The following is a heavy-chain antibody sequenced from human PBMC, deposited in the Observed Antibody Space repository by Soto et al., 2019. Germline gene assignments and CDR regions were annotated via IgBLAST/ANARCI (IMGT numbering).Heavy chain of an antibody. CDR3: ARGHYGSGSYYYFDS. V-gene: IGHV1-46*03. Sequence: APVKVACKESGYTITSNYMHWVRQAAGQGVEWMGIINPSGGSTSYAQKFQGRVTMTRDTSTSTVYMELSSLRSEDTAVYYCARGHYGSGSYYYFDSWGQATLVTVSS. D-gene: IGHD3-10*01. J-gene: IGHJ4*02. CDR1: GYTITSNY. CDR2: INPSGGST.